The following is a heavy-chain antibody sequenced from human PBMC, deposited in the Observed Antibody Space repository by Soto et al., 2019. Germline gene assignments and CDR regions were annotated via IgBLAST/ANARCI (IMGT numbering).Heavy chain of an antibody. J-gene: IGHJ6*02. Sequence: ASVKVSCKASGYTFTSYDINWVRQATGQGLEWMGWMNPNRGNTGYAQKFQGRVTMTRNTSISTAYMELSSLRSEDTAVYDCAREYSYDSSGYYYVTSSVMDVWGQGTTVTVSS. CDR1: GYTFTSYD. CDR3: AREYSYDSSGYYYVTSSVMDV. V-gene: IGHV1-8*01. CDR2: MNPNRGNT. D-gene: IGHD3-22*01.